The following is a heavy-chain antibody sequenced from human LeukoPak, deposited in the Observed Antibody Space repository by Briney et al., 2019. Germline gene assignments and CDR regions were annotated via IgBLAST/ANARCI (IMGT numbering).Heavy chain of an antibody. J-gene: IGHJ3*02. D-gene: IGHD1-26*01. Sequence: PGGSLRLSCAASGFTFSSYAMRWVRQAPGKGLEWVAVISYDGSNKYYADSVKGRFTISRDNSKNTLYLQMDSLRAEDTAVYYCATEASKWELLLDAFDIWGQGTMVTVSS. CDR2: ISYDGSNK. CDR3: ATEASKWELLLDAFDI. V-gene: IGHV3-30*01. CDR1: GFTFSSYA.